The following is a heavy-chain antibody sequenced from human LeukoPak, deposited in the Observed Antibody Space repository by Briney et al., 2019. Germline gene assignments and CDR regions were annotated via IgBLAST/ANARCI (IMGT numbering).Heavy chain of an antibody. D-gene: IGHD3-22*01. J-gene: IGHJ4*02. Sequence: GRSLRLSCAASGFTFSSYAMHWVRQAPGKGLEWVAVISYDGSNKYYADSVKGRFTISRDNSKNTLYLQMNSLRAEDTAVYYCARDILSSTYDSSGYSDYWGQGTLVTVSS. CDR3: ARDILSSTYDSSGYSDY. V-gene: IGHV3-30-3*01. CDR2: ISYDGSNK. CDR1: GFTFSSYA.